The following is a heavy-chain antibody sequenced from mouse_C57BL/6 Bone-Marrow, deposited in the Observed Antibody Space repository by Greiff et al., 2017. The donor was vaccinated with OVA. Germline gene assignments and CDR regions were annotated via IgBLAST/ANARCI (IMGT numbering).Heavy chain of an antibody. Sequence: VKLLESGAELARPGASVKLSCKASGYTFTSYGISWVKQRTGQGLEWIGEIYPRSGNTYYNEKFKGKATLTADKSSSTAYMELRSLTSEDSAVYFCARYGNYWYFDVWGTGTTVTVSS. CDR2: IYPRSGNT. J-gene: IGHJ1*03. V-gene: IGHV1-81*01. D-gene: IGHD2-1*01. CDR1: GYTFTSYG. CDR3: ARYGNYWYFDV.